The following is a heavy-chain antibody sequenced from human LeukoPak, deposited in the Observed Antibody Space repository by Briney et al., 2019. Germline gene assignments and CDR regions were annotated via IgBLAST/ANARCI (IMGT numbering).Heavy chain of an antibody. CDR1: GYTFTGYF. V-gene: IGHV1-2*02. CDR3: ARGQLTDDLDY. D-gene: IGHD1-14*01. J-gene: IGHJ4*02. Sequence: GASVKVSCKASGYTFTGYFMHWVRQAPGQGLGWIGWINPNIGATKYARKFQGRVTMTRDTSISTAYMEVSRPRSDDTAVYYCARGQLTDDLDYWGQGTLVTVSS. CDR2: INPNIGAT.